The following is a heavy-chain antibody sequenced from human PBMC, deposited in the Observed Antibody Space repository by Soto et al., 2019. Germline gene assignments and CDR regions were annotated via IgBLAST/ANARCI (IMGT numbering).Heavy chain of an antibody. CDR1: GFTFSSYS. V-gene: IGHV3-48*01. Sequence: PGGSLRLSCAASGFTFSSYSMNWVRQAPGKGLEWVSYISSSSSTIYYADSVKGRFTISRDNAKNSLYLQMNSLRAEDTAVYYCARELGITSYYYGMDVWGQGTTVTVSS. CDR2: ISSSSSTI. D-gene: IGHD7-27*01. CDR3: ARELGITSYYYGMDV. J-gene: IGHJ6*02.